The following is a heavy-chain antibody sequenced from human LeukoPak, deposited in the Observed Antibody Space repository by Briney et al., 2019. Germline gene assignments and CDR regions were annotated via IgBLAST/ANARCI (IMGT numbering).Heavy chain of an antibody. D-gene: IGHD6-6*01. CDR2: INPNSGGT. V-gene: IGHV1-2*06. J-gene: IGHJ4*02. CDR3: ARRYSDSSEGFDY. Sequence: ASVKVSCKAAGYAFTGSYIHWVRQAPGQGLEWMGRINPNSGGTNYAQKFQGRVTMTRDTSISTAYMELSGLRSDDTAVYYCARRYSDSSEGFDYWGQGTLVTVSS. CDR1: GYAFTGSY.